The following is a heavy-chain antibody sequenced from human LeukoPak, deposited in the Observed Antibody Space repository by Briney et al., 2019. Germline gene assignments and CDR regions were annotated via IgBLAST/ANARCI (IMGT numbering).Heavy chain of an antibody. CDR2: IFRGDSDT. Sequence: KDGEPLHISSKGSGYSFTSYWIGWGRPKPGKGLEWMGIIFRGDSDTRYSPSFQGQVTISADKSISTAYLQWSSLKASDTAMYYCARRLTYESRAYYCLDYWGQGTLVTVSS. V-gene: IGHV5-51*01. D-gene: IGHD3-22*01. CDR3: ARRLTYESRAYYCLDY. J-gene: IGHJ4*02. CDR1: GYSFTSYW.